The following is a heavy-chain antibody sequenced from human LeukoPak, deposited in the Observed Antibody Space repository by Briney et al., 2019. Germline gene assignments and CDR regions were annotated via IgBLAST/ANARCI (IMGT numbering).Heavy chain of an antibody. V-gene: IGHV4-59*01. CDR1: GGSTSSYY. J-gene: IGHJ3*02. Sequence: SETLSLTCTVSGGSTSSYYWSWIRQPPGKGLEWIGYIYYSGSTNYNPSLKSRVTISVDTPKNQFSLKLSSVTAADTAVYYCARAVYCGGDCYSGAFDIWGQGTMVTVSS. CDR3: ARAVYCGGDCYSGAFDI. D-gene: IGHD2-21*02. CDR2: IYYSGST.